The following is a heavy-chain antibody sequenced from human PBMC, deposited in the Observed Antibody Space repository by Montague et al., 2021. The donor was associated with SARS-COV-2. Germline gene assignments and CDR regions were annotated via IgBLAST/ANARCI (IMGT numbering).Heavy chain of an antibody. D-gene: IGHD3-10*01. CDR2: ISSSGSTI. J-gene: IGHJ6*02. Sequence: SLRLSCAASGFTFSNYEMNWVRQAPGKGLESVLYISSSGSTIYYADSVKGRFTISRDNAQNSLYLQMNSLRAEDTGVYYCARDRGYGDFYYYGMDVWGQGTTVTVSS. CDR1: GFTFSNYE. CDR3: ARDRGYGDFYYYGMDV. V-gene: IGHV3-48*03.